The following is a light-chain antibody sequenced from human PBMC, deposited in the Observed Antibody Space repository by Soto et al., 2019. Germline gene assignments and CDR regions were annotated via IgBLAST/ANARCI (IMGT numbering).Light chain of an antibody. CDR2: TNY. J-gene: IGLJ3*02. CDR3: AAWDDSLNGWV. CDR1: SFNIGRNP. Sequence: QSVLTQPPSASGTPGQRVTISCSGTSFNIGRNPVNWFQQLPGTAPKLLIYTNYQRPSGVADRFSGSSSGTSASLAIIGLQSDDEGDYYCAAWDDSLNGWVFGARTKLTVL. V-gene: IGLV1-44*01.